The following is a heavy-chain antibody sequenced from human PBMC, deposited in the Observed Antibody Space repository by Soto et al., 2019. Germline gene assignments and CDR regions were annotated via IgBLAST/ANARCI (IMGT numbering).Heavy chain of an antibody. CDR3: VKDFRVGYDWTHD. Sequence: DVQLLESGGDLVQPGGSLRLSCAASGFIFSNYAMSWVRQAPGKGLEWVSLIRGSGGPTNYADSVKGQFTVSRDNSTNILLLQMNSLRAEDTAVYYCVKDFRVGYDWTHDWGQGTLVTVSS. D-gene: IGHD5-12*01. CDR1: GFIFSNYA. J-gene: IGHJ4*02. V-gene: IGHV3-23*01. CDR2: IRGSGGPT.